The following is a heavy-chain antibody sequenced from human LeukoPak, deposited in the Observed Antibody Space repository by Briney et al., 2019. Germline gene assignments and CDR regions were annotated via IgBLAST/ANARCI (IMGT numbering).Heavy chain of an antibody. V-gene: IGHV4-31*03. CDR2: INYSGST. D-gene: IGHD2-15*01. CDR1: GGSIASAGYY. J-gene: IGHJ4*02. Sequence: PSQTLSLTCTVSGGSIASAGYYWSWIRQHPGKGLEWIGYINYSGSTYYNPSLKSRVTISGDTSKNQFSLKLSSVTAADTAVYYCARGNSGGKREDYWGPGTLLTVSS. CDR3: ARGNSGGKREDY.